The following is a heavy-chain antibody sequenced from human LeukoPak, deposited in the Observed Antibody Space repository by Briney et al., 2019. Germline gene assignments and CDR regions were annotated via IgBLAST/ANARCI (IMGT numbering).Heavy chain of an antibody. D-gene: IGHD2-21*01. CDR2: TYIGGDT. V-gene: IGHV4-61*02. J-gene: IGHJ3*02. CDR3: ARDPRGVKAILGAFDI. Sequence: SETLSLTCTVPGDSISSGSYLWSWIRQPAGKGLEWIGRTYIGGDTNYNPSLKSRVTISLDTSKNQISLRLSSVTAADTAVYYCARDPRGVKAILGAFDIWGQGTTVTVSS. CDR1: GDSISSGSYL.